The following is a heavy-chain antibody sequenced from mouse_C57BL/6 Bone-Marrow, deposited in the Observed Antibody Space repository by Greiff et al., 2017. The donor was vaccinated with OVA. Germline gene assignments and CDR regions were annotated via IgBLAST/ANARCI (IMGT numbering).Heavy chain of an antibody. D-gene: IGHD1-1*01. Sequence: DVMLVESGGDLVKPGGSLKLSCAASGFTFSSYGMSWVRQTPDKRLEWVATISSGGSYTYYPDSVKGRFTISRDNAKNTLYLQMSSLKSEDTARYYCARHYYGSSYWYFDVWGTGTTVTVSS. CDR2: ISSGGSYT. CDR1: GFTFSSYG. CDR3: ARHYYGSSYWYFDV. J-gene: IGHJ1*03. V-gene: IGHV5-6*02.